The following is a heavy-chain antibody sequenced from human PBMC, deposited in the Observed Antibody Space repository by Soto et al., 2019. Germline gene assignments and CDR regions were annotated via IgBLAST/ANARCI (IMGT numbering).Heavy chain of an antibody. D-gene: IGHD1-20*01. Sequence: SETLSLTCTVSDGSISSYYWSWIRQPPGKGLEWIGYIYYSGSTNYNPSLKRRVTISVDTSKNQFSLKLSSVTAADTAVYACASSILTGNNAFDIWGQGTMVTVSS. CDR2: IYYSGST. CDR3: ASSILTGNNAFDI. J-gene: IGHJ3*02. V-gene: IGHV4-59*01. CDR1: DGSISSYY.